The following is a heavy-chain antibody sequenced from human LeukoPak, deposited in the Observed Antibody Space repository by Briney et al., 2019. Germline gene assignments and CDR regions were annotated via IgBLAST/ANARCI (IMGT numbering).Heavy chain of an antibody. CDR1: GDTFSSNA. CDR3: AKGRSPGNIEWLRGVV. D-gene: IGHD5-12*01. Sequence: AESLRLSCADSGDTFSSNAWSWVRQAPGKGLEWVSDISGSGGSTYYADSVKGRFTISRDNSKNTLYQQMNSLRAEDTAVYYCAKGRSPGNIEWLRGVVWGQGTMVSVSS. CDR2: ISGSGGST. J-gene: IGHJ4*02. V-gene: IGHV3-23*01.